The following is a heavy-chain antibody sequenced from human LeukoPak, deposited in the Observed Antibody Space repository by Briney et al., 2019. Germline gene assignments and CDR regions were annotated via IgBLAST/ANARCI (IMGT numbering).Heavy chain of an antibody. J-gene: IGHJ4*02. CDR1: GGSFSGYY. CDR2: INHSGST. V-gene: IGHV4-34*01. D-gene: IGHD6-19*01. CDR3: ARALGYSSGWSPKGVTHYFDY. Sequence: SETLSLTCAVDGGSFSGYYWSWIRQPPGKGLEWIGEINHSGSTNYNPSLKSRVTISVDTSKNQFSLKLSSVTAADTAVYYCARALGYSSGWSPKGVTHYFDYWGQGTLVTVSS.